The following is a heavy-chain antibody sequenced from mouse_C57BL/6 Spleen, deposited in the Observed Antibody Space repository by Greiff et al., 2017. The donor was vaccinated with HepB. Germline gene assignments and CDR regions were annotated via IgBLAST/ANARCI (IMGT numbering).Heavy chain of an antibody. V-gene: IGHV1-61*01. J-gene: IGHJ4*01. CDR2: IYPSDSET. CDR3: ARHDGSSLRSYDLDY. Sequence: QVQLKQPGAELVRPGSSVKLSCKASGYTFTSYWMDWVTQRPGQGLEWIGNIYPSDSETHYNQKFQDKATLTVDKSSSTAYMQLSSLTSEDSAVYYGARHDGSSLRSYDLDYWGQGTSVTVSS. CDR1: GYTFTSYW. D-gene: IGHD1-1*01.